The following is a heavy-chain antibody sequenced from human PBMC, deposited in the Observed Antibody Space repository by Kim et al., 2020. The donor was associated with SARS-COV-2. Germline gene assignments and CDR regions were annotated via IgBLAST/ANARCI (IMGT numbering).Heavy chain of an antibody. CDR2: IYYSGST. CDR1: GGSISSSSYY. Sequence: SETLSLTCTVSGGSISSSSYYWGWIRQPPGKGLEWIGSIYYSGSTYYNPSLKSRVTISVDTSKNQFSLKLSSVTAADTAVYYCASPGIAAAGTGHYWGQGTLVTVSS. D-gene: IGHD6-13*01. J-gene: IGHJ4*02. V-gene: IGHV4-39*01. CDR3: ASPGIAAAGTGHY.